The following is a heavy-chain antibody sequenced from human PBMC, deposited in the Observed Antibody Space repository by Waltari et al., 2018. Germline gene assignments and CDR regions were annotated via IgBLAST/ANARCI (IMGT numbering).Heavy chain of an antibody. CDR1: GCPFRSYV. CDR2: IGASGDI. V-gene: IGHV3-23*01. CDR3: AKDLDGALAGDY. Sequence: EVQLLDSGGGLVQPGGSLRLSCSASGCPFRSYVMSWVRQAPGKGLEWVSTIGASGDIYYADSVKGRFTISRDNSKNTLYLQMNSLRADDTAIYFCAKDLDGALAGDYWGQGTLVTVSS. D-gene: IGHD6-19*01. J-gene: IGHJ4*02.